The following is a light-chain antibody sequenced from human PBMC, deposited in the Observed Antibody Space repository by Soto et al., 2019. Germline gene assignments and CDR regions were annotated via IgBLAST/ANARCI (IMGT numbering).Light chain of an antibody. J-gene: IGKJ1*01. CDR3: QQYDKWPGT. V-gene: IGKV3-15*01. CDR2: DAS. Sequence: DIVMTQSPATLSVSPGDRATLSCRASENIDNNLAWYQQKPGQSPTLLIYDASTRTSGLPARFSGSGSGAAFNLTISSLQSEDFAVYYCQQYDKWPGTFGQGTLVDTK. CDR1: ENIDNN.